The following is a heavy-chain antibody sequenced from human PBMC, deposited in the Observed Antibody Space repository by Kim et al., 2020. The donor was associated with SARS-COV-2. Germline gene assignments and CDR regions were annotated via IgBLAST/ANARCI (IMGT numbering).Heavy chain of an antibody. CDR2: VKQEGSEK. CDR3: ARDLLGAVAGTSDY. V-gene: IGHV3-7*01. CDR1: GFTFSSYW. J-gene: IGHJ4*02. D-gene: IGHD6-19*01. Sequence: GGSLRLACAASGFTFSSYWMSWVRQAPGKGLEWVANVKQEGSEKYYVDSVKGRFTISRDNAKNSLYLQMSSLGAEDTAVYYCARDLLGAVAGTSDYWGQGTLVTVSS.